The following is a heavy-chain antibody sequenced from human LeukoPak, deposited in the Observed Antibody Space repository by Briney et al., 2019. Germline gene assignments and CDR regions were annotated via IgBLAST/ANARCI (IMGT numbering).Heavy chain of an antibody. V-gene: IGHV1-69*06. CDR2: IIPIFGTA. D-gene: IGHD3-3*01. CDR3: ARGDYDFWSGYPDAFDI. CDR1: GGTFSSYA. J-gene: IGHJ3*02. Sequence: SVKVSCKASGGTFSSYATSWVRQAPGQGLEWMGGIIPIFGTANYAQKFQGRVTITADKSTSTAYMELSSLRSEDTAVYYCARGDYDFWSGYPDAFDIWGQGTMVTVSS.